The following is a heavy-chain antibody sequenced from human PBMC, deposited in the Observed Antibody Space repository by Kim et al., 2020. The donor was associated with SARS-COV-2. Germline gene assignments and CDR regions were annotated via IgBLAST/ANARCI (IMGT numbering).Heavy chain of an antibody. D-gene: IGHD6-6*01. CDR1: GFTFSSYS. V-gene: IGHV3-48*02. Sequence: GGSLRLSCAASGFTFSSYSMNWVRQAPGKGLEWVSYISSSSSTIYYADSVKGRFTISRDNAKNSLYLQMNSLRDEDTAVYYCARDRAEQRTARPKGGSDYWGQRTLVTVSS. J-gene: IGHJ4*02. CDR3: ARDRAEQRTARPKGGSDY. CDR2: ISSSSSTI.